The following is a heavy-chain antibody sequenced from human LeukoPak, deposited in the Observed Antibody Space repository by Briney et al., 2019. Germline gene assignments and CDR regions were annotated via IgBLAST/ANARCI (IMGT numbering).Heavy chain of an antibody. CDR1: GGSISSYY. CDR3: ARDSCSGGSCYSDY. V-gene: IGHV4-59*01. J-gene: IGHJ4*02. Sequence: PSETLSLTCTVSGGSISSYYWSWIRQPPGKGLEWIGYIYYSGSTNYNPSLKSRVTISVDTSKNQFSLKLSSVTAADTAVYYCARDSCSGGSCYSDYWAREPWSPSPQ. CDR2: IYYSGST. D-gene: IGHD2-15*01.